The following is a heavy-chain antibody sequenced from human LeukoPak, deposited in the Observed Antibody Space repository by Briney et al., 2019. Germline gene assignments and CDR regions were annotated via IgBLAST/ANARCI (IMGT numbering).Heavy chain of an antibody. CDR2: ISSGGRTI. D-gene: IGHD3-16*01. V-gene: IGHV3-11*01. J-gene: IGHJ3*02. CDR3: ARFWGSHDAFDI. Sequence: GGSLRLSCTASGFTFGDYAMSWFRQAPGKGLECISQISSGGRTIYYTDSVRGRFTISRDNAKKALYLQMNSLTAEDTAVYYCARFWGSHDAFDIWGQGTVVTVSS. CDR1: GFTFGDYA.